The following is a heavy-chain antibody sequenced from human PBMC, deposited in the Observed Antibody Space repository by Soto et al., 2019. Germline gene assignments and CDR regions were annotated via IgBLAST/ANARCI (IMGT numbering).Heavy chain of an antibody. CDR3: AAEMFGYRGTTSYGMDV. CDR1: GFTFSSYW. J-gene: IGHJ6*02. D-gene: IGHD1-26*01. CDR2: IKQDGSEK. Sequence: GGSLRLSCAASGFTFSSYWMSWVRQAPGKGLERVDNIKQDGSEKYYVDSVKGRFTISRDNAKNSLYLQMNSLRAEDTAVYYCAAEMFGYRGTTSYGMDVWGQGTTVTVSS. V-gene: IGHV3-7*01.